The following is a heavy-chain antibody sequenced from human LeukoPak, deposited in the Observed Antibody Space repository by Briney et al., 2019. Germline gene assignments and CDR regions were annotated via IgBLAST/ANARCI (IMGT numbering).Heavy chain of an antibody. J-gene: IGHJ1*01. CDR2: FKPNTGGGT. V-gene: IGHV1-2*02. CDR1: GYSFTRYH. CDR3: ARDYRVYSSGYFARGAYFQH. Sequence: ASVTVSRKASGYSFTRYHMHWVRQAPGQPLEWMGWFKPNTGGGTVYAQRFQGRVSMTGDTSISKAYLELSNLTSDDTAVYYCARDYRVYSSGYFARGAYFQHWGQGTLVTVSS. D-gene: IGHD3-22*01.